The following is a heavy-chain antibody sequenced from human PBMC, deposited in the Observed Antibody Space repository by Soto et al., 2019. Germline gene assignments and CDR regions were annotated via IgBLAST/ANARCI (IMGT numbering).Heavy chain of an antibody. CDR2: IYYSGST. CDR3: ARGIRGYYDSSGYYDDAFYI. J-gene: IGHJ3*02. CDR1: GGSISSGGYY. D-gene: IGHD3-22*01. V-gene: IGHV4-31*03. Sequence: QVQLQESGPGLVKPSQTLSLTCTVSGGSISSGGYYWSWIRQHPGKGLEWIGYIYYSGSTYYNPSLKSRVTISVDTSKNQFSLKLSSVTAADTAVYYCARGIRGYYDSSGYYDDAFYIWGQGTMVTVSS.